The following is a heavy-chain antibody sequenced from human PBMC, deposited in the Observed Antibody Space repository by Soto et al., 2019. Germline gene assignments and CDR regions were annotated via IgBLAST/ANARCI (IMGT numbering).Heavy chain of an antibody. V-gene: IGHV1-18*01. CDR2: ISAYNGNT. D-gene: IGHD2-15*01. Sequence: ASVKVSCKASGYTFTSYGISWVRQAPGQGLEWMGWISAYNGNTNCAQKLQGRVTMTTDTSTSTAYMELRSLRSDDTAVYYCARHEDIVVVVAATNYYYYGMDVWGQGTTVTVSS. CDR1: GYTFTSYG. J-gene: IGHJ6*02. CDR3: ARHEDIVVVVAATNYYYYGMDV.